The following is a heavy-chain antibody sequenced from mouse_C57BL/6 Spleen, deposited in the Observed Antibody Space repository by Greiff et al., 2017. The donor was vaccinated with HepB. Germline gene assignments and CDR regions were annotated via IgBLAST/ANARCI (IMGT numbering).Heavy chain of an antibody. Sequence: VQLQQSGAELVRPGTSVKMSCKASGYTFTNYWIGWAKQRPGHGLEWIGDIYPGGGYTNYNEKFKGTATLTADKSSSTAYMQFSSLTSEDSAIYYCARSYDYDDAMDDWGQGTSVTVSS. CDR1: GYTFTNYW. CDR3: ARSYDYDDAMDD. V-gene: IGHV1-63*01. D-gene: IGHD2-4*01. J-gene: IGHJ4*01. CDR2: IYPGGGYT.